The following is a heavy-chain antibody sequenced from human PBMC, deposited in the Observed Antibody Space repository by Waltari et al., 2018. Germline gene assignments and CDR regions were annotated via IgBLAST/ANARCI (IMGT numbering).Heavy chain of an antibody. J-gene: IGHJ4*02. D-gene: IGHD3-22*01. CDR2: LRNTGGT. Sequence: HVQLQESGPGLVKPSETLSLTCTVSGDFLSDAHWTSIRQAPGKGLEWIAYLRNTGGTKCTPSLQSRVTISADTSKKQFSLRLTSVTAADTAVYYCARLPTKYYDSTGWGFFDQWGQGILVTVSP. V-gene: IGHV4-59*08. CDR3: ARLPTKYYDSTGWGFFDQ. CDR1: GDFLSDAH.